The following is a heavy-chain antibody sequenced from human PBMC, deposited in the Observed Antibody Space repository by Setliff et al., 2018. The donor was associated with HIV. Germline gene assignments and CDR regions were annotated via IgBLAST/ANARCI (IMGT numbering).Heavy chain of an antibody. CDR3: ARGSSSITIFGVVTPRDAFDI. V-gene: IGHV1-18*01. Sequence: ASVKVSCKASGYTFTSYGISWVRQAPGQGLEWMGWISAYNGNTNYAQKLQGRVTMTTDTSTSTAYMELRSLRSDGTAVYYCARGSSSITIFGVVTPRDAFDIWGQGTMVTVSS. J-gene: IGHJ3*02. CDR1: GYTFTSYG. D-gene: IGHD3-3*01. CDR2: ISAYNGNT.